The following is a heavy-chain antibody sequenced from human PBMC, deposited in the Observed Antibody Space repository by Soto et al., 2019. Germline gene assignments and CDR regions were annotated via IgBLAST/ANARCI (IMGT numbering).Heavy chain of an antibody. CDR3: ARETRIQLWPNRYYYYGMDV. J-gene: IGHJ6*02. Sequence: QVQLVQSGAEVKKPGASVKVSCKASGYTFTSYGISWVRQAPGQGLEWMGWISAYNGNTNYAQKLQGRVPMTTDNSTSTAYMELRSLRSDDTAVYYCARETRIQLWPNRYYYYGMDVWGQGTTVTVSS. V-gene: IGHV1-18*01. CDR2: ISAYNGNT. CDR1: GYTFTSYG. D-gene: IGHD5-18*01.